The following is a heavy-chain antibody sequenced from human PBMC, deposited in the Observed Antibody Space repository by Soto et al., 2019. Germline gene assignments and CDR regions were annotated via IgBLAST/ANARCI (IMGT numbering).Heavy chain of an antibody. Sequence: GESLKISCKGSGYSFPSYWIAWVRQMPGKGLESMGIIFPGDSDTRYSPSFQGQVTISADKSISTAYLQWSSLKASDTAMYFCARFTIGFCSSTSSLEISHYYGRDAGGKGPRVTFP. J-gene: IGHJ6*04. CDR3: ARFTIGFCSSTSSLEISHYYGRDA. CDR2: IFPGDSDT. V-gene: IGHV5-51*01. D-gene: IGHD2-2*01. CDR1: GYSFPSYW.